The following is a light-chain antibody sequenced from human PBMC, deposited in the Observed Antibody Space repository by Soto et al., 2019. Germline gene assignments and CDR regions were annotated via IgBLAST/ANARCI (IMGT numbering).Light chain of an antibody. CDR1: EDGTNY. CDR2: AAS. V-gene: IGKV1-16*01. CDR3: QQYKTYPQT. Sequence: DTQMTQSPASLSASIGESVTITCRASEDGTNYVAWIQQRPGKAPKSLIYAASRLQSGVPSRFRGSGSGTDFSLTISSLQPGDSATYYCQQYKTYPQTFGQGTTVEI. J-gene: IGKJ1*01.